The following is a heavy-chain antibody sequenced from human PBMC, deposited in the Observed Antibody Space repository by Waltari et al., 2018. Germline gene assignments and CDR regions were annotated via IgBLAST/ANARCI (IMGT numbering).Heavy chain of an antibody. CDR1: GGSFSGHY. J-gene: IGHJ4*02. V-gene: IGHV4-34*01. CDR2: INQGGST. Sequence: QVLLQPGGARLLKPSETLSLTCGVSGGSFSGHYWSWIRQPPGKGLQWIGEINQGGSTKYNPSLNSRVTISVDTSNNQFSLKLTSVTAADTAVYYCVRHVGGSRGIDYWGQGTLITVSS. CDR3: VRHVGGSRGIDY. D-gene: IGHD3-16*01.